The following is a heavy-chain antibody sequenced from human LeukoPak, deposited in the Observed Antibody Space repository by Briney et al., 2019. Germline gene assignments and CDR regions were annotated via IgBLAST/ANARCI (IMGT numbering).Heavy chain of an antibody. D-gene: IGHD3-3*01. J-gene: IGHJ4*02. CDR1: GGSFSGYY. Sequence: PSETLSLTCAVYGGSFSGYYWSWIRQPPGKGLEWIGEINHSGSTNYNPSLKSRVTISVDTSKNQFSLKLSSVTAADTAVYYCARGNKYYDFWSGSRDKSFDYWGQGTLVTVSS. CDR2: INHSGST. V-gene: IGHV4-34*01. CDR3: ARGNKYYDFWSGSRDKSFDY.